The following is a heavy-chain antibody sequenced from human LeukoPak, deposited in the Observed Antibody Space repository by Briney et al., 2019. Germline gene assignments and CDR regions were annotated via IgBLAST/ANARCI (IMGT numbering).Heavy chain of an antibody. CDR3: AKGNSAGSSKSWFDP. Sequence: GGSLRLSYAASGFSVSSNYMSWVRQAPGKGLEWVSVIYSGGSTYYADSVKGRFTISRDNSKNTVYLQMNSLSAEDTAVYYCAKGNSAGSSKSWFDPWGQGTLVTVSS. V-gene: IGHV3-53*01. CDR2: IYSGGST. CDR1: GFSVSSNY. D-gene: IGHD3-10*01. J-gene: IGHJ5*02.